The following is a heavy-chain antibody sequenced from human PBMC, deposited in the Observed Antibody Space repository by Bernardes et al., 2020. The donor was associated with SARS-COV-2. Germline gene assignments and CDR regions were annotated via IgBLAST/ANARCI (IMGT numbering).Heavy chain of an antibody. J-gene: IGHJ4*02. V-gene: IGHV4-59*01. Sequence: SETLSLTCKVSGGSISAYYWSWFRQPPGKGLEWIGYPYYTGSTNYNPSLQSRVTISVDTSKNQFSLKLSSVTAADTAVYYCARGFDYWGQGILVTVSS. CDR1: GGSISAYY. CDR3: ARGFDY. CDR2: PYYTGST.